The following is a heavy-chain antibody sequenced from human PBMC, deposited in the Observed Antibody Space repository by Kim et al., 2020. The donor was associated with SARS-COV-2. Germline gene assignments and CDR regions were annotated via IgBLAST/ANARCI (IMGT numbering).Heavy chain of an antibody. V-gene: IGHV1-8*01. D-gene: IGHD5-12*01. Sequence: ASVKVSCKASGFTFTNYDINWVRQATGQGLEWMGWMNPKSGDTRYAQKFQGIVTMTRDTSITTAYMELRSLRSDDTAVYFCARGLGDYSGDDFPIFSSWG. CDR2: MNPKSGDT. CDR1: GFTFTNYD. CDR3: ARGLGDYSGDDFPIFSS. J-gene: IGHJ5*01.